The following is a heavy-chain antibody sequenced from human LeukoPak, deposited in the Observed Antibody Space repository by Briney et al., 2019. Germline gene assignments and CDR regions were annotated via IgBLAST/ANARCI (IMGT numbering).Heavy chain of an antibody. CDR2: ISGSGGST. D-gene: IGHD2-2*01. Sequence: GGSLRLSCAASGFTFDDYAMHWVRQAPGKGLEWVSAISGSGGSTYYADSVKGRFTISRDNSKNTLYLQMNSLRAEDTAVYYCAKDFAVPAGYYYGMDVWGQGTTVTVSS. V-gene: IGHV3-23*01. J-gene: IGHJ6*02. CDR1: GFTFDDYA. CDR3: AKDFAVPAGYYYGMDV.